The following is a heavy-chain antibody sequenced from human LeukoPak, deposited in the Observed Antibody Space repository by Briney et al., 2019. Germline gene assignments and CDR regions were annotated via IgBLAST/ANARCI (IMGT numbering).Heavy chain of an antibody. V-gene: IGHV4-38-2*02. CDR3: ARDRGTGTPNWFDP. CDR1: GYSISSGYY. J-gene: IGHJ5*02. CDR2: IYHSGST. Sequence: PSETLSLTCTVSGYSISSGYYWGWIRQPPGKGLEWIGSIYHSGSTYYNPSLKSRVTISVDTSKNQFSLKLSSVTAADTAVYYCARDRGTGTPNWFDPWGQGTLVTVSS. D-gene: IGHD1-7*01.